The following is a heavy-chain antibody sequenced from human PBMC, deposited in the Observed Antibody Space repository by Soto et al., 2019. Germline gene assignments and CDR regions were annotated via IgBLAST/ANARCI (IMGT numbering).Heavy chain of an antibody. Sequence: GSLRLSCAASGFTFSSYWMNWVRQAPGEGLEWVSGINWNGSSTRYADSVKGRFTVSRDNAKNFLYLQMNSLRAEDTALYHCVRAGSVIYYYYYMDVWGKGTTVTVSS. CDR2: INWNGSST. CDR3: VRAGSVIYYYYYMDV. CDR1: GFTFSSYW. J-gene: IGHJ6*03. V-gene: IGHV3-20*01.